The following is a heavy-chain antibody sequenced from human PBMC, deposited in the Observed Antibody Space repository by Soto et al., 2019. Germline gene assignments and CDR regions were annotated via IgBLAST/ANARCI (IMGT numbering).Heavy chain of an antibody. J-gene: IGHJ6*02. V-gene: IGHV4-30-2*01. D-gene: IGHD2-15*01. CDR3: ARSVVASNTPYYYYGMDV. CDR2: IYHSGST. Sequence: SETLSLTCAVSGGSISSGGYSWIWIRQPQGKGLEWIGYIYHSGSTYYNPSLKSRVTISVDTSKNQVSLKLSSLTAADTAVYCCARSVVASNTPYYYYGMDVWGQGTTVTVSS. CDR1: GGSISSGGYS.